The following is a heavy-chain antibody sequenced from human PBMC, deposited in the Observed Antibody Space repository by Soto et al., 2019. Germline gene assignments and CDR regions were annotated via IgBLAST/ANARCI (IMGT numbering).Heavy chain of an antibody. V-gene: IGHV1-18*04. Sequence: VQLVQSGAEVKKPGASVKVSCKASGYTFSNYGISWVRQAPGQGLEWMGGISAHNGKTYDAERLQGRATMPPDTPLSTAYVELRSLRSDDTAVYYCARGANCGSDCSARAEFSQPRAQGTLVTVSS. CDR2: ISAHNGKT. J-gene: IGHJ1*01. D-gene: IGHD2-21*02. CDR1: GYTFSNYG. CDR3: ARGANCGSDCSARAEFSQP.